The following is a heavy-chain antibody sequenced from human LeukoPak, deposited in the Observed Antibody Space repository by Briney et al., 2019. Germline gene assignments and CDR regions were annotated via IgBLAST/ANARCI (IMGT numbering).Heavy chain of an antibody. V-gene: IGHV4-39*01. Sequence: SETLSLTCTVSGGSISSSSYYWGWIRQPSGKGLEWIGSIYYSGSTYYNPSLKSRVTISVDTSKNQFSLKLSSVTAADTAVYYCARLPGGGSSYFDYWGQGTLVTVSS. CDR1: GGSISSSSYY. CDR2: IYYSGST. D-gene: IGHD6-6*01. J-gene: IGHJ4*02. CDR3: ARLPGGGSSYFDY.